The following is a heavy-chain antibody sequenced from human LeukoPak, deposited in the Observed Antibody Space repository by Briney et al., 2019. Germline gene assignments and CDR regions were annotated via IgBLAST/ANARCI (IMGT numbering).Heavy chain of an antibody. J-gene: IGHJ4*02. V-gene: IGHV4-39*07. Sequence: PSETLSLTCTVSGGSISSSSYYWGWIRQPPGKGLEWIGSIYYSGSTYYNPSLKSRVTISVDTSKNQFSLKLSSVTGVDTAVYYCARVAYDSSGYYADYWGQGTLVTVSS. D-gene: IGHD3-22*01. CDR1: GGSISSSSYY. CDR3: ARVAYDSSGYYADY. CDR2: IYYSGST.